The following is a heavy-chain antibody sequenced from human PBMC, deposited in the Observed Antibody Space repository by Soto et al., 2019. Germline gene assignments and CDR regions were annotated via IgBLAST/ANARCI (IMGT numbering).Heavy chain of an antibody. CDR2: IYYSGST. V-gene: IGHV4-59*08. Sequence: PSETLSLTCTVSGGSISSYYWSWIRQPPGKGLEWIGYIYYSGSTNYNPSLKSRVTISVDTSKNQFSLKLSSVTAADTAVYYCARHRFGSSWAVFDYWGQGTLVTVSS. CDR1: GGSISSYY. J-gene: IGHJ4*02. CDR3: ARHRFGSSWAVFDY. D-gene: IGHD6-13*01.